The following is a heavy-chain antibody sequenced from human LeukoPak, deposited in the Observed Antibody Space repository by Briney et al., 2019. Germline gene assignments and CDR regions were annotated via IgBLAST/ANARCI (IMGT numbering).Heavy chain of an antibody. Sequence: SETLSLTCTVSGYSISSGYYWGWIRQPPGKGLEWIWSIYHSGVTGYNPSLKSRVTISVDTSKNQFSLRLSSVTAADTAVYNCARVGGSAYPSTGFDFWGQGTLVTVSS. CDR2: IYHSGVT. D-gene: IGHD3-16*01. J-gene: IGHJ5*01. CDR3: ARVGGSAYPSTGFDF. CDR1: GYSISSGYY. V-gene: IGHV4-38-2*02.